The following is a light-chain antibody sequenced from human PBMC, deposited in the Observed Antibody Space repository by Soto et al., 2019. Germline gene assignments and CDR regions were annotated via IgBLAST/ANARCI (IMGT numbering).Light chain of an antibody. CDR2: DAT. V-gene: IGKV1-5*01. J-gene: IGKJ1*01. Sequence: IQMTQSPSTLSASVGDRVTITCRASHNIERWMAWYQQKRGRAPSLLIFDATTLHSGVPSRFSGGGSGTEFTLTINGPQPDDFATYYCQQFAKSSTFGQGTKVDIK. CDR3: QQFAKSST. CDR1: HNIERW.